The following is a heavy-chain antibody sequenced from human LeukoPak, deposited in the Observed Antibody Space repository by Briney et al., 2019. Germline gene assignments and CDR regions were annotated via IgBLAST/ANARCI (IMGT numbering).Heavy chain of an antibody. V-gene: IGHV4-38-2*02. Sequence: SETLSLTCTVSGYSISSGYYWGWIRQPPGKGLEWIGSIYHSGSTYYNPSLKSRVTISVDTSKNQFSLKLSSVTAADTAVYYCARGFTKLAFDIWGQGTMVTVSS. D-gene: IGHD3-9*01. CDR1: GYSISSGYY. J-gene: IGHJ3*02. CDR3: ARGFTKLAFDI. CDR2: IYHSGST.